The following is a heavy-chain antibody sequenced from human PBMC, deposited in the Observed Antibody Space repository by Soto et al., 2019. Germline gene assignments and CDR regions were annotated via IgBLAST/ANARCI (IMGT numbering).Heavy chain of an antibody. CDR1: GGSISSGGYS. J-gene: IGHJ5*02. D-gene: IGHD3-3*01. CDR3: ARARRTLRSHKENWFDP. Sequence: SETLSLTCAVSGGSISSGGYSWGWIRQPPGKGLEWIGYIYHSGSTYYNPSLKSRVTISVDRSKNQFSLKLSSVTAADTAVYYCARARRTLRSHKENWFDPWGQGTLVTVSS. V-gene: IGHV4-30-2*01. CDR2: IYHSGST.